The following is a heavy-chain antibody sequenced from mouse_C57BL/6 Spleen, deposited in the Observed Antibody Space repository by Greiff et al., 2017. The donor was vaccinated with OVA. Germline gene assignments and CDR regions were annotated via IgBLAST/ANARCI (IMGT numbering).Heavy chain of an antibody. CDR2: IYPGSGST. J-gene: IGHJ2*01. CDR1: GYTFTSYW. CDR3: ARWENYYGSSY. Sequence: QVQLQQSGAELVKPGASVKMSCKASGYTFTSYWITWVKQRPGQGLEWIGDIYPGSGSTNYNEKFKSKATLTVDTSASTAYMQLSSLTSEDAAVYYCARWENYYGSSYWGQGTTLTVSS. V-gene: IGHV1-55*01. D-gene: IGHD1-1*01.